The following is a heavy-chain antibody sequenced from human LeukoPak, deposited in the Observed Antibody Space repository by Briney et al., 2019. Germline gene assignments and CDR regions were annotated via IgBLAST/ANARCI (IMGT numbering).Heavy chain of an antibody. Sequence: SETLSLTCVVSGDSISSGAYSWSWIRQPPGKGLEWIGYIFHTGSTFYNSSLKSRLTISVDNSKNQFSLKLSSVTAADTAVYYCARGAYYDILTGYYKEFDYWGQGTLVTVSS. CDR2: IFHTGST. D-gene: IGHD3-9*01. CDR3: ARGAYYDILTGYYKEFDY. V-gene: IGHV4-30-2*01. J-gene: IGHJ4*02. CDR1: GDSISSGAYS.